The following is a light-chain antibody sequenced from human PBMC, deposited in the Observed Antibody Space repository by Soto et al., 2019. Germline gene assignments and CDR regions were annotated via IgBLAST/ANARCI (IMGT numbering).Light chain of an antibody. CDR2: AAS. CDR3: QQSYSTPRT. V-gene: IGKV1-39*01. J-gene: IGKJ1*01. Sequence: DIQMTQSPSYLSASVGDRVTITCRASQSISSYLNWYQQKPGKAPKLLSYAASSLQSGVPSRFSGSGSRAVFTITISSLHPEYVATYYCQQSYSTPRTFGQGTKVEIK. CDR1: QSISSY.